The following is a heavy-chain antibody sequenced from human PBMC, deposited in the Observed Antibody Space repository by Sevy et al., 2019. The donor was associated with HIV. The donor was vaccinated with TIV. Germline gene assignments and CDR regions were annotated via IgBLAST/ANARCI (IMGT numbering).Heavy chain of an antibody. CDR1: GYTFTSYG. J-gene: IGHJ5*02. CDR2: ISAYNGNT. Sequence: ASVKVSCKASGYTFTSYGISWVRQAPGQGLEWMGWISAYNGNTNYAQKLQGRVTMTTDTSTSTAYMELWSLRSDETAVYYCAITYYYDSSGYSTFDPWGQGTLVTVSS. CDR3: AITYYYDSSGYSTFDP. D-gene: IGHD3-22*01. V-gene: IGHV1-18*01.